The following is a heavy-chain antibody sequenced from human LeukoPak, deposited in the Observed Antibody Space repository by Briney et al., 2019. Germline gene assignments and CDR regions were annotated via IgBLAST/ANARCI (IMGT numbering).Heavy chain of an antibody. CDR3: ARIGDPGIYSYYMDV. D-gene: IGHD2-21*02. V-gene: IGHV3-7*03. Sequence: GGSLRLSCAASGFTFSSYWMSWVRQAPGKGLEWVANIYQDGSEKYYVDSVKGRFTISRDNSKNTLYLQMNSLRAEDTALYYCARIGDPGIYSYYMDVWGKGTTVTVSS. J-gene: IGHJ6*03. CDR2: IYQDGSEK. CDR1: GFTFSSYW.